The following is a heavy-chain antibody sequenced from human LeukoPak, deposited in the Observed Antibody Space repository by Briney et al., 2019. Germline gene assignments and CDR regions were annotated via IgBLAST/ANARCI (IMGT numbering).Heavy chain of an antibody. CDR2: INHSGST. V-gene: IGHV4-34*01. CDR3: ARGGGLGYRNPPVLSVDY. J-gene: IGHJ4*02. CDR1: GGSFSGYY. Sequence: SETLSLTCAVYGGSFSGYYWSWIRQPPGKGLEWIGEINHSGSTNYNPSLKSRVTISVDTSKNQFSLKLSSVTAADTAVYYCARGGGLGYRNPPVLSVDYWGQGTLVTVSS. D-gene: IGHD2-15*01.